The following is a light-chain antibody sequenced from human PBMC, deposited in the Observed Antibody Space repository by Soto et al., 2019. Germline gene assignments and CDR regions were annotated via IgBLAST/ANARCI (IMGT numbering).Light chain of an antibody. J-gene: IGKJ3*01. Sequence: EIVLTQSPATLSLSPGERATLSCRASQTINSYLAWYQQKPGQAPRLLIHDASYRAAGIPARFSGSGSGTDFTLTISNLEPEDFAVYYCQHRDTFTFGPGTKVDI. CDR3: QHRDTFT. CDR1: QTINSY. V-gene: IGKV3-11*01. CDR2: DAS.